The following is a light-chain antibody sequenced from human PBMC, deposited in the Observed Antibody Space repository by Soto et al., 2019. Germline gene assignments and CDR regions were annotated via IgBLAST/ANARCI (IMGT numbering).Light chain of an antibody. CDR3: VSYTNSATYV. CDR1: SSDVGGFIF. Sequence: QSVLTQPASVSGSPGQSITLSFTGTSSDVGGFIFVSWYQQHPGRAPKLMIYDVSNRPSGGSNRFSGSTSGNTASLTISGLQADYDADYYCVSYTNSATYVFGTGTKLTVL. CDR2: DVS. J-gene: IGLJ1*01. V-gene: IGLV2-14*01.